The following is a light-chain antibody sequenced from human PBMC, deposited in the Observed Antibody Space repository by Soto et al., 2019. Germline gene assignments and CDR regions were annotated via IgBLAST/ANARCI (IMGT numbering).Light chain of an antibody. CDR2: GAS. V-gene: IGKV3-20*01. CDR3: QQYGSSPRTGT. Sequence: EIVLTQSPGTLSLSPGERATLSCRASQSVSSSYLAWYQQKPGQAPRLLIYGASSRATGIPDRFSGSGSGTDFTLTISRLEPEDLAVYYCQQYGSSPRTGTFGQGTKVEIK. CDR1: QSVSSSY. J-gene: IGKJ1*01.